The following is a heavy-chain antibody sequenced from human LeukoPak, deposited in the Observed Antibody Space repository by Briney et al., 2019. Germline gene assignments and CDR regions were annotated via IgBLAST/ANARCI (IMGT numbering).Heavy chain of an antibody. V-gene: IGHV1-24*01. J-gene: IGHJ4*02. CDR3: ATIGSGDSSGYFDY. CDR2: FDPEDGET. Sequence: ASVKVSCKASGGTFSSYAISWVRQAPGKGLEWMGGFDPEDGETIYAQKFQGRVTMTEDTSTDTAYMELSSLRSEDTAVYYCATIGSGDSSGYFDYWGQGTLVTVSS. CDR1: GGTFSSYA. D-gene: IGHD3-22*01.